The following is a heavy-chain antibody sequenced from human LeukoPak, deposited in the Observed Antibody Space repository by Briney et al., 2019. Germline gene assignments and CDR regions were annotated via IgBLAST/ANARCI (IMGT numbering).Heavy chain of an antibody. D-gene: IGHD3-22*01. CDR1: GGTFSSYA. CDR2: IIPTFGTA. J-gene: IGHJ3*02. V-gene: IGHV1-69*05. CDR3: ARRSYYYDSSGYYSDAFDI. Sequence: SVKVSCKASGGTFSSYAISWVRRAPGQGLEWMGGIIPTFGTANYAQKFQGRVTVTTDESTSTAYMELSSLRSEDTAVYYCARRSYYYDSSGYYSDAFDIWGQGTMVTVSS.